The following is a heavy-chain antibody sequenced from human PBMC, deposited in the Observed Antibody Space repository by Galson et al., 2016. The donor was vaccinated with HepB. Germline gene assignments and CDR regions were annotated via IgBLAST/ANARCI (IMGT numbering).Heavy chain of an antibody. Sequence: SLRLSCAASGFTFSSFWMSWVRQAPGKGLELVANIKLDGREKYYVDSVKGRLTISRDNAKNSVYLQMNRLRAEDTAVYYCARFWHTTKKFDPWGQGTLVTVSS. CDR2: IKLDGREK. J-gene: IGHJ5*02. D-gene: IGHD1-14*01. V-gene: IGHV3-7*01. CDR1: GFTFSSFW. CDR3: ARFWHTTKKFDP.